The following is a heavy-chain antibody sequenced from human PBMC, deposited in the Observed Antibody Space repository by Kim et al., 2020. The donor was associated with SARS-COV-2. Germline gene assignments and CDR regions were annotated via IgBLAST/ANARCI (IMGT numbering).Heavy chain of an antibody. CDR1: GGSISSYY. Sequence: SETLSLTCTVSGGSISSYYWSWIRQPPGKGLEWIGYIYYSGSTNYNPSLKSRVTISVDTSKNQFSLKLSSVTAADTAVYYCARDGGLRLRWGELSLRYYGVDVWGQGTTVPVSS. CDR3: ARDGGLRLRWGELSLRYYGVDV. J-gene: IGHJ6*02. CDR2: IYYSGST. V-gene: IGHV4-59*01. D-gene: IGHD3-16*02.